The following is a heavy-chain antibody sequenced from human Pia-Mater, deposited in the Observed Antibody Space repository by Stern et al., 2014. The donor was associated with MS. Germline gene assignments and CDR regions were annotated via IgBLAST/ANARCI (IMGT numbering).Heavy chain of an antibody. V-gene: IGHV1-69*01. CDR1: GGTFSDNA. CDR3: ARGAYCGGDCYWGWFDS. CDR2: VIPIFGAA. Sequence: QVQLVQSGAEVKKPGSSVKVSCKVSGGTFSDNAFSWVRQAPRQGLEWTGGVIPIFGAAGYAQNFQGRVTITADESTSTVYMEMSSLRSEDTAVYHCARGAYCGGDCYWGWFDSWGQGTLVTVSS. D-gene: IGHD2-21*02. J-gene: IGHJ5*01.